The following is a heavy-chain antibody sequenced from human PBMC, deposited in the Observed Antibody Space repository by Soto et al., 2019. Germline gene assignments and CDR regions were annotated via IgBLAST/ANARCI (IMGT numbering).Heavy chain of an antibody. J-gene: IGHJ4*02. D-gene: IGHD6-13*01. CDR3: AHIERPIAAAVNFDY. Sequence: QITLKESGPTLVKPTQTLTLTCTFSGFSLSTSGVGVGWIRQPPGKALEWLALIYWDDDKRYSPSLKSRLTIXMDSSXXQVVLTMTNMAPVDTATYYCAHIERPIAAAVNFDYWGQGTLVTVSS. CDR2: IYWDDDK. CDR1: GFSLSTSGVG. V-gene: IGHV2-5*02.